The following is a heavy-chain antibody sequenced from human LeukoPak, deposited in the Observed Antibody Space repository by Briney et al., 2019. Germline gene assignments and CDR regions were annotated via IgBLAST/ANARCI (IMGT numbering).Heavy chain of an antibody. CDR3: AKSLYSSSWYGRGY. J-gene: IGHJ4*01. V-gene: IGHV3-23*01. D-gene: IGHD6-13*01. CDR2: ISGSGGST. CDR1: GFTFSSYV. Sequence: HSGGSLRLSCAASGFTFSSYVMSWVRQAPGKGLEWVSAISGSGGSTYYADSVKGRFTISRDNSKNTLYLQMNSLRAEDTAVYYCAKSLYSSSWYGRGYWGQGTLVTVSS.